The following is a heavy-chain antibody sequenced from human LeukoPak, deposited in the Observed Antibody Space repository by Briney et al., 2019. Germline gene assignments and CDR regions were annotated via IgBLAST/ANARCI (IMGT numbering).Heavy chain of an antibody. CDR1: GFIFSSYV. Sequence: PGGSLRLSCAASGFIFSSYVMSWVRQAPGKGLEWVSTISGSGDLTFKADSVKGRFTISRDNSKNTLYLQMNSLRAEDTAVYYCAKDLVYTRYYFDYWGQGTLVTVSS. CDR2: ISGSGDLT. D-gene: IGHD5/OR15-5a*01. CDR3: AKDLVYTRYYFDY. J-gene: IGHJ4*02. V-gene: IGHV3-23*01.